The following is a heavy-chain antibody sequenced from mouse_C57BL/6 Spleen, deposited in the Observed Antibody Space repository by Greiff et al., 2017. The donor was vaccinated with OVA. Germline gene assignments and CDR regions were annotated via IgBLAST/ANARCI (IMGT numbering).Heavy chain of an antibody. V-gene: IGHV1-82*01. CDR3: ARVDGNHWYFDV. D-gene: IGHD2-1*01. Sequence: VKLQESGPELVKPGASVKISCKASGYAFSSSWMNWVKQRPGKGLEWIGRIYPGDGDTNYNGKFKGKATLTADKSSSTAYMQLSSLTSEDSAVYFCARVDGNHWYFDVWGTGTTVTVSS. CDR1: GYAFSSSW. CDR2: IYPGDGDT. J-gene: IGHJ1*03.